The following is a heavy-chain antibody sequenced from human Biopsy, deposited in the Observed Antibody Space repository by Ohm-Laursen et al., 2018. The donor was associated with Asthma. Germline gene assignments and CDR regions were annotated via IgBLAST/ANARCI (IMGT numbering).Heavy chain of an antibody. CDR1: GGAIRTSGYY. CDR3: ARHSGNYYAQLNY. CDR2: MYYSGSA. Sequence: GTLSLTCSVSGGAIRTSGYYWGWIRQPPGKGLEWIGSMYYSGSAYYNPSLESRVTISVDTSKNHFSLKLSSVTAADTAVYYCARHSGNYYAQLNYWGQGTLVTVSS. D-gene: IGHD1-26*01. J-gene: IGHJ4*02. V-gene: IGHV4-39*01.